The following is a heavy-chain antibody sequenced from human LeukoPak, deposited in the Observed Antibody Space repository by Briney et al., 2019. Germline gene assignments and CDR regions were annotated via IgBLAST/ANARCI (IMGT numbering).Heavy chain of an antibody. CDR1: GFTFSIYA. J-gene: IGHJ3*02. CDR3: VKTMVTFGGIIRADAFDI. CDR2: INNNGGTT. V-gene: IGHV3-64D*06. D-gene: IGHD3-16*01. Sequence: GGSLRLSCSASGFTFSIYAMHWVRQAPGKGLEYLSGINNNGGTTNYADSVKGRFTISRDNFKNTLYLQMSSLRLEDTAVYYCVKTMVTFGGIIRADAFDIWGQGTMVTVSS.